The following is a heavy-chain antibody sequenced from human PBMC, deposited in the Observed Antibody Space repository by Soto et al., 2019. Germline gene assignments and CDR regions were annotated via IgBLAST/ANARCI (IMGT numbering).Heavy chain of an antibody. CDR3: AADATAWQQMVPSDY. Sequence: SVKVSCKASGFTFTSSAFQWVRQARGQRLEWIGWIAVGSGYTNYAQRFQDRVALTRDMSTATTYMELSRLTSEDTAIYYCAADATAWQQMVPSDYWGQGTLVTVSS. J-gene: IGHJ4*02. CDR1: GFTFTSSA. V-gene: IGHV1-58*01. CDR2: IAVGSGYT. D-gene: IGHD2-8*01.